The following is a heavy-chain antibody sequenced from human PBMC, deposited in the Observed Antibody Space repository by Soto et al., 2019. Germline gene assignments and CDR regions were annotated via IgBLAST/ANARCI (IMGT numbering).Heavy chain of an antibody. V-gene: IGHV1-69*01. J-gene: IGHJ4*02. CDR2: FVPLFGST. D-gene: IGHD2-15*01. Sequence: QVQLVQSGAEVKKPGSSVKVSCQASGGTFSGYALTWVRQAPGQGLEWMGEFVPLFGSTNYAQKFAGRITIIADESTSTGYMELSTLRSEDTAVYYCATHSRGTSSPPYVDNWCQGTLVTVSS. CDR3: ATHSRGTSSPPYVDN. CDR1: GGTFSGYA.